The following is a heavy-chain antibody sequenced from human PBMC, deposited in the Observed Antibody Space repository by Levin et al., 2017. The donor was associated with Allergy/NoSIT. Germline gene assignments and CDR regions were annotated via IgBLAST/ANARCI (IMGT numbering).Heavy chain of an antibody. V-gene: IGHV3-30*18. D-gene: IGHD3-22*01. CDR3: AKVTSPYYYDSSGHGMDV. CDR2: ISYDGSNK. CDR1: GFTFSSYG. J-gene: IGHJ6*02. Sequence: GESLKISCAASGFTFSSYGMHWVRQAPGKGLEWVAVISYDGSNKYYADSVKGRFTISRDNSKNTLYLQMNSLRAEDTAVYYCAKVTSPYYYDSSGHGMDVWGQGTTVTVSS.